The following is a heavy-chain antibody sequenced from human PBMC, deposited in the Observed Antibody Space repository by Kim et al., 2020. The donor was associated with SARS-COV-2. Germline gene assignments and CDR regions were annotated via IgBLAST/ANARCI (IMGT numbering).Heavy chain of an antibody. Sequence: GGSLRLSCAASFTLTDAWMSWVRQAPGKGLEWVGRIKGKSDGGTADYAAPVRGRFTISRDDAQDTLYLQMNSLKTEDTGVYYCTLRPFDSNDYRDYWDQGTQVTVSS. J-gene: IGHJ4*02. CDR1: FTLTDAW. V-gene: IGHV3-15*01. CDR3: TLRPFDSNDYRDY. D-gene: IGHD3-9*01. CDR2: IKGKSDGGTA.